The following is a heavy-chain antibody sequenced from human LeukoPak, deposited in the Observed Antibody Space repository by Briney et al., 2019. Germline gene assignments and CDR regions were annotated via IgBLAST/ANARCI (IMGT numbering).Heavy chain of an antibody. CDR3: AGARGSGSPFDY. V-gene: IGHV3-53*01. Sequence: GGSLRLSCAASGFTVGSNYISWVRQARGEGREWVTDIYSGGSTYYADSVKGRFTISRDNSKNTLYLQMNSLRAEDTAVYYCAGARGSGSPFDYWGQGTLVTVSS. CDR1: GFTVGSNY. CDR2: IYSGGST. J-gene: IGHJ4*02. D-gene: IGHD3-10*01.